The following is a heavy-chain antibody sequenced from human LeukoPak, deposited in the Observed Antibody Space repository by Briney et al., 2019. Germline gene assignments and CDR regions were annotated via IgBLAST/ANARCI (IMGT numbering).Heavy chain of an antibody. V-gene: IGHV3-7*01. Sequence: GRSLRPSCVASGSIIGSYCTSWVRQQPGGGLEWVSNIRQDGSEKYYVDSVKGRITISRDNAKNSLYLQMNDLTAADTAIYYCARAGYYGDDAFDLWGQGTRVTVSS. D-gene: IGHD2/OR15-2a*01. J-gene: IGHJ3*01. CDR2: IRQDGSEK. CDR1: GSIIGSYC. CDR3: ARAGYYGDDAFDL.